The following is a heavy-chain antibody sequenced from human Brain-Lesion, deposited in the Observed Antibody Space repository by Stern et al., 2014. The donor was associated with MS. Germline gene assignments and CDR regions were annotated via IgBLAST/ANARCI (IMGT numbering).Heavy chain of an antibody. J-gene: IGHJ4*02. D-gene: IGHD6-19*01. CDR2: IFYTGGP. V-gene: IGHV4-39*02. Sequence: VQLQESGPGLVKPSETLSLTCTVSGGSIGRSSYYWGWIRQPPGKGLEWIGNIFYTGGPFYDPSPKSRVPISVDTPNNHFPLSLTSVTAADTAVYYCARGAGVFDSWGQGTLVTVSP. CDR1: GGSIGRSSYY. CDR3: ARGAGVFDS.